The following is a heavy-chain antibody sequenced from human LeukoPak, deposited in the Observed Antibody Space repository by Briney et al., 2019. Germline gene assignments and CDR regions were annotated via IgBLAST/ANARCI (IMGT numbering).Heavy chain of an antibody. CDR3: ARDDFWTNYGCYFDF. J-gene: IGHJ4*02. Sequence: GGSLRLSCAASGFTFNTYWMSWVRQAPGKGLEWVANIRQDGREERYVDSVKGRFTISRDNAKNSLYLRMNSLRAEDTAVYYCARDDFWTNYGCYFDFWGQGTLVTVSP. D-gene: IGHD3-3*01. CDR1: GFTFNTYW. CDR2: IRQDGREE. V-gene: IGHV3-7*01.